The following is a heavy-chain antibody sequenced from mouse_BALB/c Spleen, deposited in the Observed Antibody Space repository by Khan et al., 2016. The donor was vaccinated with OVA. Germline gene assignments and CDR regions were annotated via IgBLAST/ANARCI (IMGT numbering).Heavy chain of an antibody. CDR3: ARDYWFAY. CDR1: GFTFSNYG. CDR2: ISSGDTT. V-gene: IGHV5-6-5*01. Sequence: EVMLVESGGGLVKPGGSLKLSCAASGFTFSNYGVSWVRQTPEQRLEWVASISSGDTTYYPDSVKGRFTISRDNARNILYLQMSLLRSEDTAMYYCARDYWFAYWGQGTLVTVSA. J-gene: IGHJ3*01.